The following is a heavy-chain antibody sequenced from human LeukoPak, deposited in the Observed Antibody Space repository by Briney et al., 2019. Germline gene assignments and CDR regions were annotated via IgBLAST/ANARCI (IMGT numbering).Heavy chain of an antibody. Sequence: SQTLSLTCTVSGGSISSGSYYWSWIRQPAGKGLEWIGRTYTSGSTNYNPSLKSRVTISVDTSKNQLSLKLSSVTAADTAVYYCASNYYDSSGYVWFDPWGQGTLVTVSS. CDR3: ASNYYDSSGYVWFDP. D-gene: IGHD3-22*01. J-gene: IGHJ5*02. CDR1: GGSISSGSYY. V-gene: IGHV4-61*02. CDR2: TYTSGST.